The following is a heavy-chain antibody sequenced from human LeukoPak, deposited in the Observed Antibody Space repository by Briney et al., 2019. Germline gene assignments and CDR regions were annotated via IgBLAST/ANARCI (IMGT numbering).Heavy chain of an antibody. CDR1: GGTFSSYA. D-gene: IGHD2-2*01. J-gene: IGHJ5*02. CDR3: ARGVGYCSSISCYLGFSPWFDP. CDR2: IIPIFGTA. Sequence: ASVKVSCKASGGTFSSYAISWVRQAPGQGLEWMGGIIPIFGTANYAQKFQGRVTITTDESTSTAYMELSSLRSEDTAVYYCARGVGYCSSISCYLGFSPWFDPWGQGTLVTVSS. V-gene: IGHV1-69*05.